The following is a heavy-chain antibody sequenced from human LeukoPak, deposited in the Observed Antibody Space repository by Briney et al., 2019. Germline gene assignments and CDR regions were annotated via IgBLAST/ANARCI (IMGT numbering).Heavy chain of an antibody. V-gene: IGHV1-69*13. CDR1: GGTFSSYA. CDR3: ARGGYLGYCSGGSCYFNFDY. J-gene: IGHJ4*02. Sequence: SVKVSCKASGGTFSSYAISWVRQAPGQGLEWMGGIIPIFGTANYAQKFQGRVTITVDESTSTAYMELSSLRSEDTAVYYCARGGYLGYCSGGSCYFNFDYWGQGTLVTVSS. CDR2: IIPIFGTA. D-gene: IGHD2-15*01.